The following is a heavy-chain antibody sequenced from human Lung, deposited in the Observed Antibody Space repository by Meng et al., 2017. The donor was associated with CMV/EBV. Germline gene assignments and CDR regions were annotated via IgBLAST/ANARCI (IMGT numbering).Heavy chain of an antibody. CDR1: GYTFTNYD. CDR3: ARAWVLVTPVGGPPGVAPVVDHYGMDV. D-gene: IGHD6-13*01. Sequence: ASVKVSXKASGYTFTNYDINWVRQATGHGPEWMGWVNPNSGNTGYAQRFQGRVTMTRDTSTRTAYMELSSLRSDDTAVYYCARAWVLVTPVGGPPGVAPVVDHYGMDVWRQGXTVTVSS. V-gene: IGHV1-8*01. J-gene: IGHJ6*02. CDR2: VNPNSGNT.